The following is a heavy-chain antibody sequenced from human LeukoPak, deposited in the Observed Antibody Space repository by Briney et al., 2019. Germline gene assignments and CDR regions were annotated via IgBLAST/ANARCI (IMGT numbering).Heavy chain of an antibody. Sequence: ASVKVSCKAFGYSLTNYYVHWVRQAPGQGLEWMGEINPSGGSTSYAQKFQGRIIVTRDMYTNTVYMDLSSLRSEDTATYYCARGAPTTRIGAGRFDYWGQGSLLTVAS. D-gene: IGHD5-12*01. CDR2: INPSGGST. V-gene: IGHV1-46*01. CDR3: ARGAPTTRIGAGRFDY. J-gene: IGHJ4*02. CDR1: GYSLTNYY.